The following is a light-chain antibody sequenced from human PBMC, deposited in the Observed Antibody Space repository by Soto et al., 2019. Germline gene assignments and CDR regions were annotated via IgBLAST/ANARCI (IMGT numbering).Light chain of an antibody. Sequence: DIHMTQSPSSVSASVGDRVTITCRASQGINNWLAWYQQRPGKAPKLLVYTTSSLQSGVPSRFSVSGSGTDFTLTISSLQPEDFATYYCQQANSFPLTFGGGTKVEIK. CDR3: QQANSFPLT. V-gene: IGKV1D-12*01. CDR1: QGINNW. J-gene: IGKJ4*01. CDR2: TTS.